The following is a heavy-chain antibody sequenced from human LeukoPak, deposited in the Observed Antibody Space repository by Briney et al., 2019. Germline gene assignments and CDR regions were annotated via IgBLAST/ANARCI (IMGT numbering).Heavy chain of an antibody. J-gene: IGHJ4*02. Sequence: PGGSLRLSCAASGFTFSSYAMHWVRQAPGKGLEWVAVISYDGSNKYYADSVKGRFTISRDNSKNTLYLQMNSLRAEDTAVYYCARGTMILLRGKFDYWGQGTLVTVSS. CDR3: ARGTMILLRGKFDY. CDR1: GFTFSSYA. V-gene: IGHV3-30-3*01. D-gene: IGHD3-22*01. CDR2: ISYDGSNK.